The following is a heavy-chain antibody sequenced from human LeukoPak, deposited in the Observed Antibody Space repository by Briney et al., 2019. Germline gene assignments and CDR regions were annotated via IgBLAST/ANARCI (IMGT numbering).Heavy chain of an antibody. J-gene: IGHJ1*01. CDR2: ISSSGSTI. CDR1: GFTFSSYE. D-gene: IGHD3-16*01. Sequence: RSGGSLRLSCAASGFTFSSYEMNWVRQAPGKGLEWVSYISSSGSTIYYADSVKGRFTISRDNAKNSLYLQMNSLRGEDTAVYYCAKDDAWGRYKDWGQGTLVTVSS. CDR3: AKDDAWGRYKD. V-gene: IGHV3-48*03.